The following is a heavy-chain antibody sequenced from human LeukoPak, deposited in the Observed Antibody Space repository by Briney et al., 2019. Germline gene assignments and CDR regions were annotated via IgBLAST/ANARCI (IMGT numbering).Heavy chain of an antibody. CDR1: GFIFSDFQ. CDR3: ARYSGYSYGLY. Sequence: GSLRLSCAASGFIFSDFQMSWIRQAPGKGLEWISYISSSGNTRHYADSVQGRFTSSRDNAKKSLFLQMNSLRAEDTAVYYCARYSGYSYGLYWGQGILVTVSS. CDR2: ISSSGNTR. J-gene: IGHJ4*02. V-gene: IGHV3-11*04. D-gene: IGHD5-18*01.